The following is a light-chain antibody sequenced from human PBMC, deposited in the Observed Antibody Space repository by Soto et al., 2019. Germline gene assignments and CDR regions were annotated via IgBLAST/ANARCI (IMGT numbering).Light chain of an antibody. V-gene: IGLV4-60*03. CDR2: LEGSGSY. Sequence: QSVLTQSSSASASLGSSVKLTCTLSSGHSSYIIAWHQQQPGKAPRYLMKLEGSGSYNKGSGVPDRSSGSSSGADRYLTISNLQSEDEADYYCETWDSNTHRVFGTGTKVTVL. CDR1: SGHSSYI. J-gene: IGLJ1*01. CDR3: ETWDSNTHRV.